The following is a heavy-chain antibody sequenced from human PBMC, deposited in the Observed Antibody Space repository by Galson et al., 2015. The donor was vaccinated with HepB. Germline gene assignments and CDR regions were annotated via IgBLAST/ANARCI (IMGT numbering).Heavy chain of an antibody. CDR3: AKVHPTATKISNYMDV. D-gene: IGHD2-2*01. CDR1: GFTFNTYG. Sequence: SLRLSCAASGFTFNTYGMNWVRQAPGKGLEWVAVISYDGINKFYTDSVKGRFTISRDNSKNTLYLQMNSLRAGDTAVYYCAKVHPTATKISNYMDVWGKGTTVTVSS. J-gene: IGHJ6*03. V-gene: IGHV3-30*18. CDR2: ISYDGINK.